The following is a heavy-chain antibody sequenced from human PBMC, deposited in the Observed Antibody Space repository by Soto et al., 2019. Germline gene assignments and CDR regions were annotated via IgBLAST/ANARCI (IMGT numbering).Heavy chain of an antibody. CDR3: ARVLLEWLLLPGFFDY. CDR2: ISAYNGNT. J-gene: IGHJ4*02. Sequence: QVQLVQSGAEVKKPGASVKVSCKASGYTFTSYGISWVRQAPGQGLEWMGWISAYNGNTNYAQKLQRRVTMTTDTSTSTAYMELRSLRSDDTAVYYCARVLLEWLLLPGFFDYWGQGTLVTVSS. V-gene: IGHV1-18*01. CDR1: GYTFTSYG. D-gene: IGHD3-3*01.